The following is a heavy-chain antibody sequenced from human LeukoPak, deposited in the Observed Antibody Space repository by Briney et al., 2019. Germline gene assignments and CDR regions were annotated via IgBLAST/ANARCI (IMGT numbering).Heavy chain of an antibody. CDR2: INHSGST. CDR3: ARGLGYCSGGSCYPHFFGY. D-gene: IGHD2-15*01. J-gene: IGHJ4*02. Sequence: PSETLSLTCAAYGGSFSGYYWSWLRQPPGKGLEAIGEINHSGSTNYNPSLKRRVTISVDASKNQFSLKLSSVTAADTAVYYCARGLGYCSGGSCYPHFFGYWGQGTLVTVSS. CDR1: GGSFSGYY. V-gene: IGHV4-34*01.